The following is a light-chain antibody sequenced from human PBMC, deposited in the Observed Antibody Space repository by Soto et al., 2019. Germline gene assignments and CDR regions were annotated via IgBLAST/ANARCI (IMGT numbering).Light chain of an antibody. CDR3: HQYNKWPLT. CDR1: QSVGSN. Sequence: EIVMTQSPATLSVSPGERATLSCRASQSVGSNLAWYQQKPGQAPRLLIYGASTRATGIPARFSGSGSGTEFTLTISSLQSEDFAVYYCHQYNKWPLTFGPGTKVDIK. CDR2: GAS. J-gene: IGKJ3*01. V-gene: IGKV3-15*01.